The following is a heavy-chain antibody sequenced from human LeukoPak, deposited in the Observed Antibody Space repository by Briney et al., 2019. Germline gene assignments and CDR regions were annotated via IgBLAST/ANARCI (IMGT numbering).Heavy chain of an antibody. D-gene: IGHD6-13*01. CDR1: GYTFTDYY. J-gene: IGHJ4*02. V-gene: IGHV1-2*02. CDR3: ARVSGSIAASDY. CDR2: INPNSGGT. Sequence: ASVKVSCKASGYTFTDYYMHWVRQAPGQGLEWMGWINPNSGGTNYAQKFQGRVTMTRDTSISTAYMELSRLRSDDTAVYYCARVSGSIAASDYWGQGTLVTVSS.